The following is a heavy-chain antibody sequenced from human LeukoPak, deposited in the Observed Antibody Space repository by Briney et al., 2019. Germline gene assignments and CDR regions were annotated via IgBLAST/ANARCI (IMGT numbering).Heavy chain of an antibody. D-gene: IGHD1-1*01. CDR1: GFIFSDYS. J-gene: IGHJ4*02. Sequence: GGSLRLSCAASGFIFSDYSMNWVRQAPGKGLEWISYIGLSSGRTMYADSVKGRFTISGDNAENSLYLQMNSLRVEDTAVYFCARDHNYAFDNWGQGILVTVSS. CDR3: ARDHNYAFDN. CDR2: IGLSSGRT. V-gene: IGHV3-48*04.